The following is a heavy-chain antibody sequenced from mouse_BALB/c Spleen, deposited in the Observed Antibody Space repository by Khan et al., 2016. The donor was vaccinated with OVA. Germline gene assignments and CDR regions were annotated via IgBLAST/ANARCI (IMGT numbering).Heavy chain of an antibody. D-gene: IGHD3-3*01. J-gene: IGHJ1*01. V-gene: IGHV3-2*02. CDR3: AAGLAVWYFDV. CDR1: GYSITSDYA. CDR2: INYSGST. Sequence: QLEESGPGLVKPSQSLSLTCTVTGYSITSDYAWNWIRQFPGNKLEWLGYINYSGSTGYNPSLKSRISITRDTSKNQFFLRLISVTTEATSTYFCAAGLAVWYFDVWGAGTTVTVSS.